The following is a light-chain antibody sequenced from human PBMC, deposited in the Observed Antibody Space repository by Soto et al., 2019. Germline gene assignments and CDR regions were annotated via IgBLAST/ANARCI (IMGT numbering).Light chain of an antibody. CDR3: QQLNSYPLT. J-gene: IGKJ4*01. CDR2: AAS. CDR1: LDISIY. Sequence: DIPLTQSPSFLSASVGDRVTITCRASLDISIYLAWYQQKPGKAPKVLISAASTLQSGVPSRFSGGGSGTEFTLTISSLQPEDFATYYCQQLNSYPLTFGGGTKVDIK. V-gene: IGKV1-9*01.